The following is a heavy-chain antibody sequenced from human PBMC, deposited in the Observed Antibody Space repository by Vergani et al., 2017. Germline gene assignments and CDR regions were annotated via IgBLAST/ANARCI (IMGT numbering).Heavy chain of an antibody. V-gene: IGHV1-69*08. D-gene: IGHD5-24*01. CDR1: GGTFSSYT. CDR2: IIPILGIA. CDR3: ARDLGEGDGYNLFDY. J-gene: IGHJ4*02. Sequence: QVQLVQSGAEVKKPGSSVKVSCRASGGTFSSYTISWVRQAPGQGLEWMGRIIPILGIANYAQKFQGRVTITADNSTSTAYMELSSLRSEDTAVYYCARDLGEGDGYNLFDYWGQGTLVTVSS.